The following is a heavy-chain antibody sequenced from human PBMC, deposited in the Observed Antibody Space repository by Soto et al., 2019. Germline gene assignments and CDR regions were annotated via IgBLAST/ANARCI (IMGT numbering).Heavy chain of an antibody. D-gene: IGHD1-7*01. J-gene: IGHJ4*02. Sequence: QVQLVQSGAEVKKPGASVKVSCKASGSTFSNDAITWVRQAPGQGLEWMGWVSASNGNTNYAQKFNGRVTMTTDTSTSTAYMEIRSLRYDDTDVYFCARASRYYWNYMMYWGQGTLVTVAS. CDR2: VSASNGNT. CDR1: GSTFSNDA. V-gene: IGHV1-18*01. CDR3: ARASRYYWNYMMY.